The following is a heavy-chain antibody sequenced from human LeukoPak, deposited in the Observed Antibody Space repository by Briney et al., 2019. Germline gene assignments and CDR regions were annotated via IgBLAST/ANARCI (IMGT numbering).Heavy chain of an antibody. V-gene: IGHV4-38-2*02. CDR3: ARSMYCGGDCYAPPPHWFDP. D-gene: IGHD2-21*02. J-gene: IGHJ5*02. Sequence: PSETLSLTCTVSGYSISSGYYWGWIRQPPGKGLEWIGSIYHSGSTYYNPSLKSRVTISVDTSKNQFSLKLSSVTAADTAVYYCARSMYCGGDCYAPPPHWFDPWGQGTLVTVSS. CDR1: GYSISSGYY. CDR2: IYHSGST.